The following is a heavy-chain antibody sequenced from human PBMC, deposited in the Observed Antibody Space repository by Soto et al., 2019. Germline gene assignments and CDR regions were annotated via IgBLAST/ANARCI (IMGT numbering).Heavy chain of an antibody. J-gene: IGHJ5*02. V-gene: IGHV4-31*03. CDR2: IYHTGKT. D-gene: IGHD2-2*01. CDR1: GDAIYIGGYY. Sequence: NPSETLSLTCTVSGDAIYIGGYYWTWIRQHPGKGLEWIGYIYHTGKTYYNPSLESRVTMSVDTSKNQFSLKLASVTAADTAVYYCARDGSSTASWIDPWGQGTLVTVSS. CDR3: ARDGSSTASWIDP.